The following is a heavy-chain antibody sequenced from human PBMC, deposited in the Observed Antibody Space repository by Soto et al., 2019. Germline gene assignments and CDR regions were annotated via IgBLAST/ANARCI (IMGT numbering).Heavy chain of an antibody. CDR2: VSHDGRNT. Sequence: VQLVESGGGVVQPGRSLRLSCAASGFTFSDYAMHWVRQAPGKGLEWVAVVSHDGRNTHYADSVKGRFTISRDSSKNPVSLEMTSLRAEETAVYYCAKGGRQWLVTSDFNSWAQGALVPVSS. J-gene: IGHJ4*02. D-gene: IGHD6-19*01. CDR3: AKGGRQWLVTSDFNS. CDR1: GFTFSDYA. V-gene: IGHV3-30*18.